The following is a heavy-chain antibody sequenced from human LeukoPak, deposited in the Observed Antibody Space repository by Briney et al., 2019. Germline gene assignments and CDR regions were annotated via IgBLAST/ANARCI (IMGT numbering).Heavy chain of an antibody. V-gene: IGHV4-59*01. J-gene: IGHJ5*02. Sequence: SETLPLTCTVSGGSIRSYYWSWIRQPPGKGLEWIGYIYYSGSTNYNPSLKSRVTISEDTSKNQFSLKLSSVTAADTAVYYCAGVVEVPAATGLWFDPWGQGTLVTVFS. D-gene: IGHD2-2*01. CDR1: GGSIRSYY. CDR2: IYYSGST. CDR3: AGVVEVPAATGLWFDP.